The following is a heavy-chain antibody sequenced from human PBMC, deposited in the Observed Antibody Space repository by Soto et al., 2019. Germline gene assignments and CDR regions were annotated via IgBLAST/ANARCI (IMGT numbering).Heavy chain of an antibody. Sequence: EVQLVESGGGLVQPGGSLRLSCAASGFTFSSYNMNWVRQAPGKGLEWISDISLSSSTIFYADSVKGRFTIPRDNAKNSLYRQMNSLRAEDTAVYYCARDSRNYYYYMDVWGKGTTVTVSS. CDR3: ARDSRNYYYYMDV. CDR2: ISLSSSTI. CDR1: GFTFSSYN. V-gene: IGHV3-48*01. J-gene: IGHJ6*03.